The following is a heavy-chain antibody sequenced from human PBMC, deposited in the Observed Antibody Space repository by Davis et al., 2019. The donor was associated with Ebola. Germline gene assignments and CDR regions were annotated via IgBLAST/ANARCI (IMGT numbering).Heavy chain of an antibody. CDR1: GFTVSSNY. CDR2: IYSGGST. D-gene: IGHD5-12*01. CDR3: ARSSGYGLY. J-gene: IGHJ4*02. Sequence: GESLKISCAASGFTVSSNYMSWVRQAPGKGLEWVSVIYSGGSTYYADSVKGRFTISRDNSKNTLYLQMNSLRAEDTAVYYCARSSGYGLYWGQGTLVTVSS. V-gene: IGHV3-66*02.